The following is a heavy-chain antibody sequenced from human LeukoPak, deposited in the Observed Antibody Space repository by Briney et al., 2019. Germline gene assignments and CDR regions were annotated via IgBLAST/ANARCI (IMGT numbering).Heavy chain of an antibody. CDR2: INPSGGST. J-gene: IGHJ4*02. V-gene: IGHV1-46*01. D-gene: IGHD3-3*01. CDR1: GYTFTSYY. CDR3: AREKVGSDFWSGYYQIGRNYFDY. Sequence: ASVKVSCKASGYTFTSYYMHWVRQAPGQGLEWMGIINPSGGSTSYAQKFQGRVTMTRDMSTSTVYMELSGLRSEDTAVYYCAREKVGSDFWSGYYQIGRNYFDYWGQGTLVTVSS.